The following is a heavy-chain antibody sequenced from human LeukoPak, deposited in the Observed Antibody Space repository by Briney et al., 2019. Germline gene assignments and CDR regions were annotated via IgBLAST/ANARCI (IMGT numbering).Heavy chain of an antibody. Sequence: GGSLRLSCAVSGFTVSSIYMSWVRQAPGKGLEWVSFIYSDGNTYYADSVKGRFTLSRDSSRNTLYLQMNSLRAEDTAVYYCARDQMEYNWNPVEFDYWGQGTLVTVSS. J-gene: IGHJ4*02. CDR3: ARDQMEYNWNPVEFDY. D-gene: IGHD1-20*01. CDR1: GFTVSSIY. CDR2: IYSDGNT. V-gene: IGHV3-53*01.